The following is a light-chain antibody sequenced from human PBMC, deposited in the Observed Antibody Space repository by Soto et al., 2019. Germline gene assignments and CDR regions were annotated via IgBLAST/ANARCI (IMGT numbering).Light chain of an antibody. CDR2: GAS. CDR1: QSVSSN. V-gene: IGKV3-15*01. J-gene: IGKJ1*01. Sequence: EIMMTQSAATLSVSPGERATLSCRASQSVSSNLGWYQQKPGQAPRLLIYGASTRATGIPARFSGSGSGTEFTLTISSLQSEDFAVYYCQQYNNWPRTFGQGTKVDIK. CDR3: QQYNNWPRT.